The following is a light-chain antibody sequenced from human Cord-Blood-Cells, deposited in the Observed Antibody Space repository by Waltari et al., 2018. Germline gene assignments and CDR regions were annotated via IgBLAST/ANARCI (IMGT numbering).Light chain of an antibody. CDR1: SSDVGGYNL. Sequence: QSALTQPASVSGSPGPSLAISCTGTSSDVGGYNLVSWYQQHPGKAPKLMIYEGSKRPSGVSNRFAGSKSGNTASLTISGLQAEDEADYYCCSYAGSSTYVFGTGTKVTVL. CDR2: EGS. J-gene: IGLJ1*01. V-gene: IGLV2-23*01. CDR3: CSYAGSSTYV.